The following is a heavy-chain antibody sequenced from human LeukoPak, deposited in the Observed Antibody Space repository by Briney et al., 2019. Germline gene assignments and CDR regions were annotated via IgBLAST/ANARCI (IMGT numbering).Heavy chain of an antibody. CDR1: GFTSSSYG. D-gene: IGHD5-12*01. J-gene: IGHJ4*02. V-gene: IGHV3-33*01. CDR3: ARDKGSGYDKGFDY. CDR2: IWYDGSNK. Sequence: GRSLRLSCAASGFTSSSYGMHWVRQAPGKGLEWVAVIWYDGSNKYYADSVKGRFTISRDNSKNTLYLQMNSLRAEDTAVYYCARDKGSGYDKGFDYWGQGTLVTVSS.